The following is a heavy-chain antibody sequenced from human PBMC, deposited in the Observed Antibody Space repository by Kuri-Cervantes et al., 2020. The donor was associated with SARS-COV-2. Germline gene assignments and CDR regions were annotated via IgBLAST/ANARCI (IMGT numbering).Heavy chain of an antibody. D-gene: IGHD1-7*01. J-gene: IGHJ4*02. V-gene: IGHV5-51*01. Sequence: GGSLRLSCKGSGYSFTSYWIGRVRQMPGKGLEWMGIIYPGDSDTRYSPSFQGQVTISADKSISTAYLQWSSLKASDTAMYYCARHHKVQLELRDYWGQGTLVTVSS. CDR1: GYSFTSYW. CDR2: IYPGDSDT. CDR3: ARHHKVQLELRDY.